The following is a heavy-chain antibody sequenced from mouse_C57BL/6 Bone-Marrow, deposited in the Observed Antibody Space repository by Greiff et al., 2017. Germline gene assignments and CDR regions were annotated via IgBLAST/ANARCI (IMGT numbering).Heavy chain of an antibody. D-gene: IGHD1-1*01. CDR2: IDPETGGT. J-gene: IGHJ3*01. V-gene: IGHV1-15*01. CDR1: GYTFTDYE. CDR3: TSYYYGSSSWFAY. Sequence: VKLMESGAELVRPGASVTLSCKASGYTFTDYEMHWLKQTPVHGLEWIGAIDPETGGTAYNQKFTGKAILTADKSSSTAYMELRSLTSEDSAVYDLTSYYYGSSSWFAYWGQGTLVTVSA.